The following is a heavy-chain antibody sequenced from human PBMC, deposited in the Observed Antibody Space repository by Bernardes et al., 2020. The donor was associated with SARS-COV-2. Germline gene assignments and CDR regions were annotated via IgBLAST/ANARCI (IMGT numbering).Heavy chain of an antibody. CDR1: GGSFSGEY. V-gene: IGHV4-34*01. D-gene: IGHD6-19*01. CDR2: IKHSGST. Sequence: SETLSLTSAVYGGSFSGEYWSWIRQPPGKGREWNGQIKHSGSTDYTPSLTSRLTISVDMSKNQFSLRLTSLTAADTAVYYCTRHVPDSGWVYWGQGTLVTLSS. J-gene: IGHJ4*02. CDR3: TRHVPDSGWVY.